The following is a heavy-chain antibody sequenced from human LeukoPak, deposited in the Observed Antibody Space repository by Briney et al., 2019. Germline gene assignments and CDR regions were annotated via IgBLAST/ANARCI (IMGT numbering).Heavy chain of an antibody. CDR1: GFIFSSYG. D-gene: IGHD4/OR15-4a*01. Sequence: GGSLRLSCAASGFIFSSYGMHWVRQAPDKGLEWVAFIRYDGSRKYYADSVKARFTISRDNSKNTLYVQMNSLRAEETAMYYCAKVSLNMVNDAFDIWGQGTMVSVSS. CDR3: AKVSLNMVNDAFDI. V-gene: IGHV3-30*02. CDR2: IRYDGSRK. J-gene: IGHJ3*02.